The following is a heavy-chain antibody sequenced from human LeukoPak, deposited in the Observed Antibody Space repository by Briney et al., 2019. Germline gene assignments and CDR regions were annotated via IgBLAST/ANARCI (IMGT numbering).Heavy chain of an antibody. D-gene: IGHD2-2*02. CDR2: ISYDGSNK. Sequence: GGSLRLSCAASGFTFSSYAMHWVRQAPGKGLEWVAVISYDGSNKYYADSVKGRFTISRDNSKNTLYLQMNSLRAEDTAVYYCARRENIVVVPAAIRAGSGYDFWSGYSFDYWGQGTLVTVSS. J-gene: IGHJ4*02. V-gene: IGHV3-30-3*01. CDR1: GFTFSSYA. CDR3: ARRENIVVVPAAIRAGSGYDFWSGYSFDY.